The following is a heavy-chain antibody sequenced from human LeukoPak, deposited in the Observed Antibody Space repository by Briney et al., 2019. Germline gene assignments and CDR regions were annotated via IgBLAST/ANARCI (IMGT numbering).Heavy chain of an antibody. J-gene: IGHJ3*02. CDR3: ARGGRWLQTDAFDI. Sequence: PGGSLRLSCAASGFTFSNYAMSWVRQAPGKGLEWVSSISSSSSYIYYADSVKGRFTISRDNAKNSLYLQMNSLRAEDTAVYYCARGGRWLQTDAFDIWGQGTMVTVSS. V-gene: IGHV3-21*01. CDR2: ISSSSSYI. D-gene: IGHD5-24*01. CDR1: GFTFSNYA.